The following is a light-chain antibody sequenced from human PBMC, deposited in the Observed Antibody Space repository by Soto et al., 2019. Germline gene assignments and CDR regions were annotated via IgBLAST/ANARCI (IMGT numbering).Light chain of an antibody. CDR3: QQYGSSYPWT. CDR2: GAS. V-gene: IGKV3-20*01. CDR1: QSVSSNY. Sequence: EIVFTQSPGTLSLSPGERATLSCKARQSVSSNYLAWYQQKPGQAPRLLIYGASSRATGIPDRFSGSGSGTDFTLTIRRLEPEDFAVYYCQQYGSSYPWTFGQGTKVDIK. J-gene: IGKJ1*01.